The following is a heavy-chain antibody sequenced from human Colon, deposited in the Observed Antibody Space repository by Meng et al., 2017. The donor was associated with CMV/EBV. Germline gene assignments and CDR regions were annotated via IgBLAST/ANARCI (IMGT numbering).Heavy chain of an antibody. V-gene: IGHV3-23*01. Sequence: GESLKISCAASGFIFSSFAMIWVRQAPGKGLEWVSAISGDAESTYYADSVKGRFTISRDKSENTVYLQMNSLGAEDTAVYYCARPMARGIPNYYYYGLDVWGQGTTVTVSS. CDR1: GFIFSSFA. J-gene: IGHJ6*02. CDR3: ARPMARGIPNYYYYGLDV. D-gene: IGHD3-10*01. CDR2: ISGDAEST.